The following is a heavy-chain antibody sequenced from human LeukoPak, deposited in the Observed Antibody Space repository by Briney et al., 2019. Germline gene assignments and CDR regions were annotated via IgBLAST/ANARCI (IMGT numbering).Heavy chain of an antibody. D-gene: IGHD1-1*01. V-gene: IGHV3-43*02. Sequence: PGGSLRPSCAASGFTFDEHDMHWVRQVPGKGLEWVCLISKDGGNKHYADSVKGRFSISRDNNRNSLSLQMNSLRSEDTALYFCAKRSGSPHNFDYWGQGALVTVSS. J-gene: IGHJ4*02. CDR2: ISKDGGNK. CDR1: GFTFDEHD. CDR3: AKRSGSPHNFDY.